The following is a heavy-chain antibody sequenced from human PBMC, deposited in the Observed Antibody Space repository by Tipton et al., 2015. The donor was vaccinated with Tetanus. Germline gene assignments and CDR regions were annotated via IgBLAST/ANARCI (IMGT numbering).Heavy chain of an antibody. J-gene: IGHJ6*02. CDR2: ISSDGSDT. D-gene: IGHD3-10*01. V-gene: IGHV3-30*03. Sequence: RSLRLSCAASGFSFSSYGMHWVRQAPGKGLDWVSLISSDGSDTYSADSVKGRFNISRDNSKNTLYLQMNSLRAEDTAVYYCARDGSGPCCGRDVWCLGTTVTVPS. CDR3: ARDGSGPCCGRDV. CDR1: GFSFSSYG.